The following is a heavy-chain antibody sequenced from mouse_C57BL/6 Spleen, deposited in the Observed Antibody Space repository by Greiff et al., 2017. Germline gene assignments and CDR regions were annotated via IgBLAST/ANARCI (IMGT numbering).Heavy chain of an antibody. J-gene: IGHJ4*01. D-gene: IGHD2-5*01. Sequence: EVKLVESGGGLVQPGGSMKLSCAASGFTFSDAWMDWVRQSPEKGLEWVAEIRNKANNHATYYAASVKGRFTISRDDSKSSVYLQMNSLRAEDTGIYYCTRPSYSNFYAMDYWGQGTSVTVSS. CDR3: TRPSYSNFYAMDY. CDR2: IRNKANNHAT. CDR1: GFTFSDAW. V-gene: IGHV6-6*01.